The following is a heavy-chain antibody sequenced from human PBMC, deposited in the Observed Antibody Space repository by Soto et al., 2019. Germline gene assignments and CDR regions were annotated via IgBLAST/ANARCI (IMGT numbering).Heavy chain of an antibody. CDR1: GFPFAPST. D-gene: IGHD2-21*02. Sequence: EVQLLQSGGGLVQPGGSLTLSCGVSGFPFAPSTMSWVRQAPGKGLEWVSTISVSVGSTYSADSVQGRFTVSSDISDNTLFLRMTSLTADDTAVYFGAKRDVPHSTSNAYFYDHWGRGVLVTVSS. CDR3: AKRDVPHSTSNAYFYDH. CDR2: ISVSVGST. V-gene: IGHV3-23*01. J-gene: IGHJ4*02.